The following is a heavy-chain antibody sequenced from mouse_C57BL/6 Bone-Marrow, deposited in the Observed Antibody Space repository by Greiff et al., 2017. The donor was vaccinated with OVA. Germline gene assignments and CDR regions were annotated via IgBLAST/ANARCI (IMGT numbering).Heavy chain of an antibody. Sequence: QVQLQQPGAELVRPGSSVKLSCKASGYTFTSYWMHWVKQRPIQGLEWIGNIDPSDSETHSNQKFKDKATLTVDKSSSTAYMQLSSLTSEDSAVYYGARCGYYGNAMDYWGQGTSVTVSS. CDR3: ARCGYYGNAMDY. CDR1: GYTFTSYW. D-gene: IGHD2-3*01. CDR2: IDPSDSET. J-gene: IGHJ4*01. V-gene: IGHV1-52*01.